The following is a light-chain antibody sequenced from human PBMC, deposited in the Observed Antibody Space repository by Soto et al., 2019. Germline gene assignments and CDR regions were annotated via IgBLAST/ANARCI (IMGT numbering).Light chain of an antibody. CDR2: DTS. Sequence: EIVLTQSPATLSLSPGERATLSCRASRSVSRYLAWYQQKPGQAPRLLIYDTSYRAAGIPDWSSSSTAAEYFPLTISRLDPEDVAFYYCQHRSNSITFGQGTRVEIK. V-gene: IGKV3-11*01. CDR1: RSVSRY. J-gene: IGKJ5*01. CDR3: QHRSNSIT.